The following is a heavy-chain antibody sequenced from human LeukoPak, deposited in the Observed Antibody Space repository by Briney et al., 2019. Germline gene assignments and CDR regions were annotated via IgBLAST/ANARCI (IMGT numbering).Heavy chain of an antibody. J-gene: IGHJ3*01. CDR2: VLPGDSDT. CDR1: GYRFSMSW. D-gene: IGHD5-18*01. CDR3: ATLRGDAALTAGSDAFDF. V-gene: IGHV5-51*01. Sequence: GESLKISCKGSGYRFSMSWIAWVRQMPGKGLEWMGIVLPGDSDTRYSPSFRGQVTISADKSINTAYVQWSSLKASDTAMYYCATLRGDAALTAGSDAFDFWGQGTMVTASS.